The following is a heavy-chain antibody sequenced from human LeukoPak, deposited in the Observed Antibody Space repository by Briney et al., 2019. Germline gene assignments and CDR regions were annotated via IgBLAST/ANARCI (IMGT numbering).Heavy chain of an antibody. CDR3: ARGVVIGHYYYYYMDV. CDR1: GGTFSSYA. V-gene: IGHV1-69*05. Sequence: GASVKVSCKASGGTFSSYAISWVRQAPGQGLEWMGGIIPIFGTANYAQKFQGRVTITTDESTSTAYMELSSLRSEDTAVYYCARGVVIGHYYYYYMDVWGKGTTVTVSS. CDR2: IIPIFGTA. J-gene: IGHJ6*03. D-gene: IGHD3-3*01.